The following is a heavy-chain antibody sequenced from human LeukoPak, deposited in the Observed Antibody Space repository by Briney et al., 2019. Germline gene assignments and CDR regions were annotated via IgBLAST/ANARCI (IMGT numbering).Heavy chain of an antibody. CDR1: GFTFSTYA. Sequence: GGSLRLSCAASGFTFSTYAMHWVRQAPGRGLEWVSVIAGNSITIRYADSVKGRFTISRDNYKNTVFLQMNSLKVEDTALYYCAKDLRPDGLYDFDSWGQGTLVTVSS. D-gene: IGHD5/OR15-5a*01. CDR3: AKDLRPDGLYDFDS. CDR2: IAGNSITI. J-gene: IGHJ4*02. V-gene: IGHV3-23*01.